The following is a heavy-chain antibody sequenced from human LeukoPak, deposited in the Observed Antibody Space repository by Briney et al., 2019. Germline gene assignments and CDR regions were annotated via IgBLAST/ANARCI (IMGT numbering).Heavy chain of an antibody. CDR2: IWYDGGNK. CDR1: GFTFSSYG. J-gene: IGHJ4*02. Sequence: GGSLRLSCAASGFTFSSYGMHWVRQAPGKGLEWVAVIWYDGGNKYYADSVKGRFTISRDNSKNTLYLQMNSLRAEDTAVYYCAREGRDYGSGSCFDYWGQGTLVTVSS. D-gene: IGHD3-10*01. CDR3: AREGRDYGSGSCFDY. V-gene: IGHV3-33*01.